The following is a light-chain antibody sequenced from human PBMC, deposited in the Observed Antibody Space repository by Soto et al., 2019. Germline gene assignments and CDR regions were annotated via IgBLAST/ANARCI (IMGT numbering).Light chain of an antibody. CDR2: GAS. J-gene: IGKJ5*01. CDR1: QSVSNNY. CDR3: QEYGNSLIT. V-gene: IGKV3-20*01. Sequence: DIVCTLSPGPLSLHKRERATLSCRASQSVSNNYLAWYQQKPGQAPRLLIYGASNRATGIPDRFSGSGSGTDFTLTISRLEPEDFAVYYCQEYGNSLITFGQGTRLE.